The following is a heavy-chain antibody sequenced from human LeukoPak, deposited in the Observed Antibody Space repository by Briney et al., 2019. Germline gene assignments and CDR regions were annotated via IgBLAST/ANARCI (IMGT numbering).Heavy chain of an antibody. CDR1: GASITTYY. D-gene: IGHD1-1*01. V-gene: IGHV4-30-4*08. J-gene: IGHJ3*02. CDR3: ARNPWYNWNQHAFDI. Sequence: SETLSLTCTVSGASITTYYWSWIRQPPGKGLEWIGYIYYSGSTYYNPSLKSRVTISVDTSKNQFSLKLSSVTAADTAVYYCARNPWYNWNQHAFDIWGQGTMVTVSS. CDR2: IYYSGST.